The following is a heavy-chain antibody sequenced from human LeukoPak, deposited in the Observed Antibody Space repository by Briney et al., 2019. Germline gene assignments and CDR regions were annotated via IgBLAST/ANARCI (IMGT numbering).Heavy chain of an antibody. CDR1: GGSISSSSYY. CDR2: INHSGST. J-gene: IGHJ4*02. D-gene: IGHD3-16*01. Sequence: PSETLSLTCTVSGGSISSSSYYWGWIRQPPGKGLEWIGEINHSGSTNYNPSLKSRVTISVDTSKNQFSLKLSSVTAADTAVYYCARALWGSRYFDYWGQGTLVTVSS. CDR3: ARALWGSRYFDY. V-gene: IGHV4-39*07.